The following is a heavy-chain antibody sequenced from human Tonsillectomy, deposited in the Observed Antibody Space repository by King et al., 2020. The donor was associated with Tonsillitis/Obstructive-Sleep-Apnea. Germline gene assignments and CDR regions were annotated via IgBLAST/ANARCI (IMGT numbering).Heavy chain of an antibody. V-gene: IGHV3-30*04. CDR1: GFTFFSYA. Sequence: QVQLVESGGGVVQPGRSLRLSCAASGFTFFSYAMHWVRQAPGKGLEWVAVISYDGSNTYYADSVKGRFTISRDNSKNTLSLQMNSLRPEDTAVYYCARGPRWEIVEGIPDYYYYYMDVWGKGTTVTVSS. D-gene: IGHD2-15*01. CDR2: ISYDGSNT. J-gene: IGHJ6*03. CDR3: ARGPRWEIVEGIPDYYYYYMDV.